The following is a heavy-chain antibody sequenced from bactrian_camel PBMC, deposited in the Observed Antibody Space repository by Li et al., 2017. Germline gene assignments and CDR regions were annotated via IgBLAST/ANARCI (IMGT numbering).Heavy chain of an antibody. Sequence: HVQLVESGGGSVQAGETLRLSCIASGFFFDTSDMGWFRQSPGKEREGVACISREGIPTYAPSVKGRFTISRDNAKNSLYLQMNSLKPEDTGICTVRKIRCGLMVIGALKSRTCGAREPRSPSP. CDR1: GFFFDTSD. J-gene: IGHJ4*01. V-gene: IGHV3S63*01. CDR3: RKIRCGLMVIGALKSRT. CDR2: ISREGIP. D-gene: IGHD1*01.